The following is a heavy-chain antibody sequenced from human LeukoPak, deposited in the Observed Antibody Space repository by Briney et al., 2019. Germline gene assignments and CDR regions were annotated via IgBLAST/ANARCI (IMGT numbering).Heavy chain of an antibody. D-gene: IGHD3-10*01. CDR1: GFTFSRYG. V-gene: IGHV3-30*18. J-gene: IGHJ4*02. Sequence: GRSLRLSCAASGFTFSRYGMHWVRQASGKGLEWVALISYDGSNKYYADPVKGRFTISRDNSKNTLYLQMNSLRHEDTAVYYCAKGDPYGSGSYPVDYWGQGTLVTVSS. CDR2: ISYDGSNK. CDR3: AKGDPYGSGSYPVDY.